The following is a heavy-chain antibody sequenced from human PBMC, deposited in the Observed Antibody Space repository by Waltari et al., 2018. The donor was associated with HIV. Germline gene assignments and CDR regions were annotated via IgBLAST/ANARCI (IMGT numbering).Heavy chain of an antibody. Sequence: EVQLVESGGDLVQPGGSLRLSCAASGFSFSRYSLNWVRQAPGKGLEWISYISNSGNTIDYADSVKGRFTISRDNAKNSLSLQMHSLRAEDTAVYYCARARGYSYGYEDYWGQGALVTVSS. CDR2: ISNSGNTI. V-gene: IGHV3-48*04. D-gene: IGHD5-18*01. J-gene: IGHJ4*02. CDR3: ARARGYSYGYEDY. CDR1: GFSFSRYS.